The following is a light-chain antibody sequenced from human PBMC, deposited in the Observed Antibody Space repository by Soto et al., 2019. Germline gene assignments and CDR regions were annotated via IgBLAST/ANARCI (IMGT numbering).Light chain of an antibody. Sequence: SYELTQPPSVSVAPGQTATISCGENNIDSRTVHWYQQKPGQAPLLVVYDNSFRPSGIPNRFSGSNSGNTASLTISGLQAEDEGDYYCSAYTARSTLVFGGGTKLTVL. V-gene: IGLV3-21*02. J-gene: IGLJ3*02. CDR2: DNS. CDR3: SAYTARSTLV. CDR1: NIDSRT.